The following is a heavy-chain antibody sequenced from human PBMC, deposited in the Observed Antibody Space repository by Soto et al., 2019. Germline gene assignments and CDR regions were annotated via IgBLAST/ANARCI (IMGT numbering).Heavy chain of an antibody. CDR3: ARGYGDYVKSLDY. J-gene: IGHJ4*02. V-gene: IGHV1-18*01. CDR2: IGAYNGNT. D-gene: IGHD4-17*01. CDR1: GFTFTDYG. Sequence: QVQLVQSGGELKKPGASVKVSGESSGFTFTDYGITWVRQAPGQGLEWMGWIGAYNGNTNYAQKFQGRVTMTTDTSTNTAYMELRSLRSDDTAVYYCARGYGDYVKSLDYWGQGTLVTVSS.